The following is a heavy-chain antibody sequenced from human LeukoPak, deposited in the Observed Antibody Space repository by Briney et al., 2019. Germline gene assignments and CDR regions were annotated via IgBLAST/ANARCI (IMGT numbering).Heavy chain of an antibody. J-gene: IGHJ4*02. V-gene: IGHV3-30*09. CDR1: GFTFSIYA. D-gene: IGHD4-23*01. CDR3: FLGHYGGFSDY. Sequence: GGSLRLSCAASGFTFSIYAMHGVRQAPGKGLAWVAAISDDGSSKFYSDSVKGRFAISRDNPKNTLYLQMNSLRVEDTAVYYCFLGHYGGFSDYWGQGTLVTVSS. CDR2: ISDDGSSK.